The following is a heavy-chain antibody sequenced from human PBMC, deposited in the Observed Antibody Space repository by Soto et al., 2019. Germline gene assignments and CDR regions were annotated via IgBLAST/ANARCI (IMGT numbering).Heavy chain of an antibody. CDR1: GYSFTNYW. D-gene: IGHD4-17*01. V-gene: IGHV5-51*01. CDR3: ARHGFYGDYSSNYFGH. J-gene: IGHJ4*02. Sequence: GESLKISCKGSGYSFTNYWIAWVRQMPGKGLEYMGIIYPSDSDTRYSPSFQGQVTISADKSISTAYLQWSSLKASDTAIYYCARHGFYGDYSSNYFGHWGQGTLFTVSS. CDR2: IYPSDSDT.